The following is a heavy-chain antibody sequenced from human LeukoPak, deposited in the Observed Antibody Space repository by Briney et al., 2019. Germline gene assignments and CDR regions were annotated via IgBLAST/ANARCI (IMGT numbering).Heavy chain of an antibody. J-gene: IGHJ4*02. CDR1: GGSFSGYY. V-gene: IGHV4-34*01. Sequence: PSETLSLTCAVYGGSFSGYYWSWIRQPPGKGLEWIGEINHSGGTNYNPSLKSRVTISVDTSKNQFSLKLSSVTAADTAVYYCARGRSLGELSLSDFDYWGQGTLVTISS. CDR3: ARGRSLGELSLSDFDY. CDR2: INHSGGT. D-gene: IGHD3-16*02.